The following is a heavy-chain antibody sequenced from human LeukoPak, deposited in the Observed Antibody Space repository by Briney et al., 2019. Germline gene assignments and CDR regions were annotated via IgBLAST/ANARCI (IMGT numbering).Heavy chain of an antibody. D-gene: IGHD2-2*01. Sequence: GGSLRLSCAASGFTFSSYGMHWVRQAPGKGLEWVAFIRYDGSNKYYADSVKGRFTISRDNSKNTLYLQMNSLRAEDTAVYYCAKASGYCSSTSCYLFNYYCMDVWGKGTTVTVSS. CDR1: GFTFSSYG. J-gene: IGHJ6*03. CDR2: IRYDGSNK. V-gene: IGHV3-30*02. CDR3: AKASGYCSSTSCYLFNYYCMDV.